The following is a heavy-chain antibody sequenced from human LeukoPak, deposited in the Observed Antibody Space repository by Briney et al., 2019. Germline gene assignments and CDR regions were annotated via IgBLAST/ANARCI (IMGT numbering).Heavy chain of an antibody. D-gene: IGHD3-9*01. CDR1: GFTFSSYA. CDR2: ICSNGGST. Sequence: PGGSLRLSCAASGFTFSSYAMHWVRQAPGKGLEYVSAICSNGGSTYYANSVKGRFTISRDNSKNTLYLQMGRLRAEDMAVYYCARDASLVLQYFDWLPARGYYYYYMDVWGKGTTVTISS. J-gene: IGHJ6*03. CDR3: ARDASLVLQYFDWLPARGYYYYYMDV. V-gene: IGHV3-64*01.